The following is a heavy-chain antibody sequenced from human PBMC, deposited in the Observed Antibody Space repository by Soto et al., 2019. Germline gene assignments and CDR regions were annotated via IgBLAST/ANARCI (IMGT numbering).Heavy chain of an antibody. CDR1: GFTFSSYA. CDR3: ARGGDHTVLRYFDWLLSY. D-gene: IGHD3-9*01. J-gene: IGHJ4*02. Sequence: GGSLRLSCAASGFTFSSYAMHWVRQAPGKGLEWVAVISYDGSNKYYADSVKGRFTISRDNSKNTLYLQMNSLRAEDTAVYYCARGGDHTVLRYFDWLLSYWGQGTLVTVSS. CDR2: ISYDGSNK. V-gene: IGHV3-30-3*01.